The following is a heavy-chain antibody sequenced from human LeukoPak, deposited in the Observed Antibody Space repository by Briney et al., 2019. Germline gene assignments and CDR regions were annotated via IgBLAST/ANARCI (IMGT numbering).Heavy chain of an antibody. CDR3: ASVVAPIYYYYYGMDV. V-gene: IGHV1-2*02. CDR1: GYTFTGYY. J-gene: IGHJ6*02. CDR2: INPNSGGT. Sequence: ASVKVSCKASGYTFTGYYMHWVRHAPGQGLEWMGGINPNSGGTNYAQKFQGRVTMTRDTSISTAYMELSRLRSDDTAVYYCASVVAPIYYYYYGMDVWGQGTTVTVSS. D-gene: IGHD2-2*01.